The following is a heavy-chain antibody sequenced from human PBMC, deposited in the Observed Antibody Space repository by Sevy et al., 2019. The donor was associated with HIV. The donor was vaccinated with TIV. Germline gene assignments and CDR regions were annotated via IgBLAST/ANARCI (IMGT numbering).Heavy chain of an antibody. CDR3: ARHDAVGYCSSTSCYSGDY. V-gene: IGHV5-51*01. D-gene: IGHD2-2*02. J-gene: IGHJ4*02. CDR2: IYPGDSDT. CDR1: GYSFTSYW. Sequence: GESLKISCKGSGYSFTSYWIGWVRQMPGKGLEWMGIIYPGDSDTRYSPSFQGQVTISPDKSISTAYLQWSSLKASDTAMYYCARHDAVGYCSSTSCYSGDYWGQGTLVTVSS.